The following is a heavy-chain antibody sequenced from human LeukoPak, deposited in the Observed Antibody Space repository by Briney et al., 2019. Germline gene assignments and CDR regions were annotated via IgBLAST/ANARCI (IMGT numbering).Heavy chain of an antibody. V-gene: IGHV4-59*01. CDR2: IYYSGST. D-gene: IGHD1-26*01. Sequence: SETLSLTCTVSGGSISSYYWSWNRQPPGKGLEWIGYIYYSGSTNYNPSLKSRVTISVDTSKNQFSLKLSSVTAADTAVYYCARDQGGPPYYYYYMDVWGKGTTVTVSS. J-gene: IGHJ6*03. CDR3: ARDQGGPPYYYYYMDV. CDR1: GGSISSYY.